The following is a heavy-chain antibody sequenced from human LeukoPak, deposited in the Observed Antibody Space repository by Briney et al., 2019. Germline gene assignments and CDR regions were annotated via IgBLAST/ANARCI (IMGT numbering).Heavy chain of an antibody. CDR1: GFTFSSYA. CDR3: AKEKTTVITPGIDY. Sequence: GGSLRLSCAASGFTFSSYAMSWVRQAPGKGLEWVSAISDSGVTTYYADSVKGRFTISRDNSKNTLYLQMNSLRAEDTAVYYCAKEKTTVITPGIDYWGEGTLVSVSS. D-gene: IGHD4-23*01. CDR2: ISDSGVTT. J-gene: IGHJ4*02. V-gene: IGHV3-23*01.